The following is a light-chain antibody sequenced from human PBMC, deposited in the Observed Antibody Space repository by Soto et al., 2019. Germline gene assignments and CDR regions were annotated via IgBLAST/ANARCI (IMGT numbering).Light chain of an antibody. CDR2: GAS. CDR3: QQYGSSPLT. V-gene: IGKV3-20*01. J-gene: IGKJ1*01. CDR1: QSVSNSY. Sequence: EIVLTQSPGNLSLSPGERATLSCRASQSVSNSYLAWYQQKPGQAPRLLIYGASRRATGISDRFSGSGSGTDFTLTISRLEPEDFAVYYCQQYGSSPLTFGQGTKVEIK.